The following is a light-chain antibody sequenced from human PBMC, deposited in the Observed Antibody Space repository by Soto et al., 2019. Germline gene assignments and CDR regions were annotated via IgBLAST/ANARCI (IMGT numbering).Light chain of an antibody. CDR1: SSDVGGYIY. V-gene: IGLV2-14*01. CDR3: SSYTTGSSVYV. J-gene: IGLJ1*01. CDR2: EVS. Sequence: QSVLTQPASVSGSPGQSITISCTGTSSDVGGYIYVSWYQQHPGKAPKLVIYEVSNRPSGVSDRFSGSKSGNTASLTISGLQAEDEADYFCSSYTTGSSVYVFGRGTKGTV.